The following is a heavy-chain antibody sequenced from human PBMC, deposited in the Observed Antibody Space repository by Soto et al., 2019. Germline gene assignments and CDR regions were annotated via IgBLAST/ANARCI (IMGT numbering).Heavy chain of an antibody. Sequence: ESGGGLVKPGGSLRLSCAASGFTFSSYSMNWVRQAPGKGLEWVSSISSSSSYIYYADSVKGRFTISRDNAKNSLYLQMNSLRAEDTAVYYCARGREVNIWSGYYAFDYWGQGTLVTVSS. CDR1: GFTFSSYS. D-gene: IGHD3-3*01. CDR2: ISSSSSYI. V-gene: IGHV3-21*01. CDR3: ARGREVNIWSGYYAFDY. J-gene: IGHJ4*02.